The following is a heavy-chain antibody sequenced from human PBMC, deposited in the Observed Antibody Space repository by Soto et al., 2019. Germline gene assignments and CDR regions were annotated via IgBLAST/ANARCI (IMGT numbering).Heavy chain of an antibody. CDR1: GFTFSNYE. Sequence: EAQLVESGGGVVQPGGSLRLSCAASGFTFSNYEMHWVRQAPGKGLEYVSGISNNGAHTDYAKSVKGRFTISRDNSEHTLYLQMGSLRAEDMALYYCARRGYGSRWPNVYMDVWGKGTTVTVSS. V-gene: IGHV3-64*01. J-gene: IGHJ6*03. CDR3: ARRGYGSRWPNVYMDV. CDR2: ISNNGAHT. D-gene: IGHD6-13*01.